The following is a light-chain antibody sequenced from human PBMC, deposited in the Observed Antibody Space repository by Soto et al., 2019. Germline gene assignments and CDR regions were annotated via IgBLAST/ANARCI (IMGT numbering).Light chain of an antibody. Sequence: ELVMTQSPATLSVSPGARATLSCRASQSVSSNLAWYQQKPGQAPRLLIYGASTRATGIPARFSGSGSGTEFTLTISSLQSEDFAVYYCQQYNNWPRWTFGQGTKVDIK. J-gene: IGKJ1*01. CDR1: QSVSSN. CDR3: QQYNNWPRWT. V-gene: IGKV3-15*01. CDR2: GAS.